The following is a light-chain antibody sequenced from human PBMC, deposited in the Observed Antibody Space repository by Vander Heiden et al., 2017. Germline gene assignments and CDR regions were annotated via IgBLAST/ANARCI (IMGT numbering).Light chain of an antibody. CDR2: DVS. V-gene: IGLV2-14*01. Sequence: QSPLTQPASVSGSPGPSITISCTGTSSDVGGYNYVSWYQQHPGKAPKLMIYDVSNRPSGVSNRFSGSKSGNTASLTISGLQAEDEADYYCSSYTSSSTLYVFGTGTKVTVL. CDR1: SSDVGGYNY. J-gene: IGLJ1*01. CDR3: SSYTSSSTLYV.